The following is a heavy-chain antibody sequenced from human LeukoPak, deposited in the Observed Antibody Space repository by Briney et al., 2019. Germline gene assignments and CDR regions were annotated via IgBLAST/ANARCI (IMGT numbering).Heavy chain of an antibody. J-gene: IGHJ4*02. CDR1: GFTFSSYS. CDR2: FHNSGTS. V-gene: IGHV4-59*01. CDR3: TRGAGWLIDY. Sequence: GSLRLSCAASGFTFSSYSMNWVRQAPGKGLEWIGYFHNSGTSTYNPSLKSRVTISADTSKNQFSLKLKSLTTADTAVYYCTRGAGWLIDYWGQGILVTVSS. D-gene: IGHD3-16*01.